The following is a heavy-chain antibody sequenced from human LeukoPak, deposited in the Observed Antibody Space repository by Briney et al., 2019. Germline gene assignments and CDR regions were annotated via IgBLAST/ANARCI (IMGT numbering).Heavy chain of an antibody. V-gene: IGHV3-20*04. CDR3: ARDGSMVRGPELNYFDY. D-gene: IGHD3-10*01. CDR1: VFTFDDYG. J-gene: IGHJ4*02. CDR2: INWNGGST. Sequence: GGSLRLSCAASVFTFDDYGISCVRHAPGRGGEWGSGINWNGGSTGYADSVKGRFTISRDNAKNSLYLKMNSLRAEDTALYYCARDGSMVRGPELNYFDYWGQGTLVTVSS.